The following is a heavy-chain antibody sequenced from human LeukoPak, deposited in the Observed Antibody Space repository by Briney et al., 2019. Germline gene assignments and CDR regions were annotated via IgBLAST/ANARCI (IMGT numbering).Heavy chain of an antibody. J-gene: IGHJ4*02. CDR3: ARGSTSGWPDYFDY. V-gene: IGHV3-74*01. D-gene: IGHD6-19*01. Sequence: PGGSLRLSCAASGFTFSSYWMHWLRQAPGKGLLWVSRINSDGKNTPYVDSVKGRFSISRDNAKNTLYLQMNSLRAEDTAVYYCARGSTSGWPDYFDYWGQGVLATVSS. CDR2: INSDGKNT. CDR1: GFTFSSYW.